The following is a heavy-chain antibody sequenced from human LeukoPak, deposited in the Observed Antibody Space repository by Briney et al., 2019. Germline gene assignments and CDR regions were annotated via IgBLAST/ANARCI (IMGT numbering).Heavy chain of an antibody. D-gene: IGHD6-19*01. CDR3: TTGSGYSTDWYDF. J-gene: IGHJ4*02. V-gene: IGHV3-15*01. Sequence: GGSLRLSCAVSGFTFSKAWMSWLRHTPGEGLEWVGRILSNIDDGTTDYAAPVKGRFTISRDDSKSTLYLQMNSLTTEYTAVYYCTTGSGYSTDWYDFWGQGTLVTVSS. CDR2: ILSNIDDGTT. CDR1: GFTFSKAW.